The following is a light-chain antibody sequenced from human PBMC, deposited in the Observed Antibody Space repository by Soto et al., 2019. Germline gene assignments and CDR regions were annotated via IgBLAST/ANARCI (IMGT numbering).Light chain of an antibody. CDR3: QQSYSTTWT. CDR1: QGISTY. Sequence: DLQMTQSPSSLSASVGDRVTITCRASQGISTYLNWYQQKPGKAPKLLIYGASSLQSGVPSRFSGSGSETDFTLTISSLQPEDFATYSCQQSYSTTWTFGQGTKVEIK. V-gene: IGKV1-39*01. J-gene: IGKJ1*01. CDR2: GAS.